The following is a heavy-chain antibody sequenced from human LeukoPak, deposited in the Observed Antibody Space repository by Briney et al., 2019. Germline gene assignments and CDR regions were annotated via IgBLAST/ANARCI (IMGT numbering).Heavy chain of an antibody. CDR2: IYYSGST. D-gene: IGHD3-10*01. J-gene: IGHJ5*02. CDR3: ARDQGKVLWFGEPGYWFDP. CDR1: GGSISSYY. V-gene: IGHV4-59*01. Sequence: SETLSLTCTVSGGSISSYYWSWIRLPAGKGLEWIGYIYYSGSTNCNPSLKSRVTISVDTSKNQFSLKLSSVTAADTAVYYCARDQGKVLWFGEPGYWFDPWGQGTLVTVSS.